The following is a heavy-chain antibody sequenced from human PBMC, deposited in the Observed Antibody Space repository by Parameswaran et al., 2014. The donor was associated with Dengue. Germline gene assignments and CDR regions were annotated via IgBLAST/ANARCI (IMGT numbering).Heavy chain of an antibody. V-gene: IGHV1-18*01. Sequence: SWVRQAPGQGLEWMGWISAYNGNTNYAQKLQGRVTMTTDTSTSTAYMELRSLRSDDTAVYYCAREYYGMDVWGQGTTGTVSS. J-gene: IGHJ6*02. CDR3: AREYYGMDV. CDR2: ISAYNGNT.